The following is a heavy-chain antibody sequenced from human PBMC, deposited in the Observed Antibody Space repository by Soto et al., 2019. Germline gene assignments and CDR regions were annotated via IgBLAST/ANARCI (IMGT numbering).Heavy chain of an antibody. CDR1: VASISIRRYY. CDR2: FYYSGST. V-gene: IGHV4-39*02. CDR3: AKDLGGWGWQWLDTYYFDY. Sequence: SETLLLSCTVSVASISIRRYYWAWIRQPPGMGLQGIRSFYYSGSTYYNPSLKSRVTISVDTSKNQFSLKLSSVTAADTAVYYCAKDLGGWGWQWLDTYYFDYWGQGTPVTVSS. D-gene: IGHD6-19*01. J-gene: IGHJ4*02.